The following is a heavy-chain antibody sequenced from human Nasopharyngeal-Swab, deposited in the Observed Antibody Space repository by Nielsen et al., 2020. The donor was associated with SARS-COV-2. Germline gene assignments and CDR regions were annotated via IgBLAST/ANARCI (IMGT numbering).Heavy chain of an antibody. Sequence: GESLKISCAASGFTFSSYGMHWVRQAPGRGLEWVASIWYDGSDQYYADSVKGRFTISRDNAKNTLYLQMNSLRSEDTAVYKCAKDGIEEGGLSAGYGLDVWGQGTTVTVSS. V-gene: IGHV3-30*02. CDR2: IWYDGSDQ. J-gene: IGHJ6*02. CDR1: GFTFSSYG. D-gene: IGHD6-19*01. CDR3: AKDGIEEGGLSAGYGLDV.